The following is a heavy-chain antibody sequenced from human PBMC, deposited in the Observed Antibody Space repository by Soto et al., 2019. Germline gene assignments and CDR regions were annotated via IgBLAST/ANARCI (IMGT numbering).Heavy chain of an antibody. V-gene: IGHV1-18*01. CDR3: ARDRSGDYVYLDNPFDY. Sequence: QVQLVQSGAEVKKPGASVKVSCKASGYTFTSYGISWVRQAPGQGLEWMGWISAYNGNTNYAQKLQGRVTMTTDTATSTAYMELRSRRSDDTAVYYCARDRSGDYVYLDNPFDYWGQGTLVTVSS. CDR1: GYTFTSYG. CDR2: ISAYNGNT. J-gene: IGHJ4*02. D-gene: IGHD3-10*01.